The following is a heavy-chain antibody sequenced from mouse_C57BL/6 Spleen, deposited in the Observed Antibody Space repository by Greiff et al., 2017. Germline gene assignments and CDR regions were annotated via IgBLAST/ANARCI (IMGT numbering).Heavy chain of an antibody. CDR3: ALFITTVVATDY. CDR1: GYTFTSYW. V-gene: IGHV1-69*01. CDR2: IDPSDSYT. D-gene: IGHD1-1*01. J-gene: IGHJ2*01. Sequence: VQLQQPGAELVMPGASVKLSCKASGYTFTSYWMHWVKQRPGQGLEWIGEIDPSDSYTNYNQKFKGKSTLTVDKSSGTAYMQLSSLTSEDSAVYYCALFITTVVATDYWGQGTTLTVSS.